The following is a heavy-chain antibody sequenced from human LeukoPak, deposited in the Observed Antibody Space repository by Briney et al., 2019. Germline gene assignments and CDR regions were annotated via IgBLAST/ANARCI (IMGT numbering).Heavy chain of an antibody. CDR1: GYTLPEIS. CDR3: ARDPAYSPGYPVDY. J-gene: IGHJ4*02. D-gene: IGHD6-25*01. CDR2: FDPEDGET. Sequence: ASGKVSCKGFGYTLPEISMHWVRPAPGKGVGWVGGFDPEDGETIYAQKFQGRVTMTEDTSTDTAYMELSSLRSEDTAVYYCARDPAYSPGYPVDYWGQGTLVTVSS. V-gene: IGHV1-24*01.